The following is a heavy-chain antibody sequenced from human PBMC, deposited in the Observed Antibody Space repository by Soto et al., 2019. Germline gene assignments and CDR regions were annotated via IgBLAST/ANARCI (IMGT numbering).Heavy chain of an antibody. CDR1: GGTLKSYA. J-gene: IGHJ4*02. Sequence: SAKVSCEACGGTLKSYAISWARQAPGQGLEWMGGIIPIFGTANYAQKFQGRVTITADESTSTAYMELSSLTDEDTAIYYCAKVRGGNTYAYFDYWGQGTLVTVSS. CDR3: AKVRGGNTYAYFDY. CDR2: IIPIFGTA. D-gene: IGHD5-18*01. V-gene: IGHV1-69*13.